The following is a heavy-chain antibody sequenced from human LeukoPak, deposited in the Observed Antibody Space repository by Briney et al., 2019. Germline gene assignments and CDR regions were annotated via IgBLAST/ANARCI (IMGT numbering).Heavy chain of an antibody. CDR3: AREVYSGSPADFDY. CDR2: LYSDGST. Sequence: GGSLRLSCAASGFTVSRNYMSWVRQAPGKGLEWVSVLYSDGSTYHADSVKGRFTISRDNAKNSLYLQMNSLRAEDTAVYYCAREVYSGSPADFDYWGQGTLVTVSS. CDR1: GFTVSRNY. V-gene: IGHV3-53*01. J-gene: IGHJ4*02. D-gene: IGHD1-26*01.